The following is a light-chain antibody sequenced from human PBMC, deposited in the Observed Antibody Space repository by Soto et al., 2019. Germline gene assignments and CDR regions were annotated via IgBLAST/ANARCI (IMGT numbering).Light chain of an antibody. CDR3: QQLNSYRLT. J-gene: IGKJ4*01. CDR1: QGISSY. V-gene: IGKV1-9*01. CDR2: AAS. Sequence: DIQLTQSPSFLSASVGDRVTITCRASQGISSYLAWYQQKPGKAPKLLIYAASTLQSGLPSRFSGSGSGTEFTLTISSMQPEDFAAYYCQQLNSYRLTAGGGTKVDSK.